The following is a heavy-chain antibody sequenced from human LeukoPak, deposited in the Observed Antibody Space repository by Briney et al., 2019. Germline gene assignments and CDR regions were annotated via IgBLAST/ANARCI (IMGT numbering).Heavy chain of an antibody. CDR1: GFTFSGYS. CDR3: ARDYYDSSGYHDY. V-gene: IGHV3-23*01. CDR2: ISGSGGST. Sequence: GGSLRLSCEASGFTFSGYSMNWVRQAPGKGLEWVSAISGSGGSTYYADSMKGRFTISRDNSKNTLYLQMNSLRAEDTAVYYCARDYYDSSGYHDYWGQGTLVTVSS. D-gene: IGHD3-22*01. J-gene: IGHJ4*02.